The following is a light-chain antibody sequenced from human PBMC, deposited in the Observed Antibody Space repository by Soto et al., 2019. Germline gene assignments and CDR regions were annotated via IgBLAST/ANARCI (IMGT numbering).Light chain of an antibody. Sequence: EIVMTQSPATLSVSPGERATLSCRASQSVSSNLAWYQQKPGQAPRLLIYGASTRATGIPARFSGSGSGTEFTLTISSLQSEDFAVYYCQQYNNWAFTFGPGTKVIS. V-gene: IGKV3-15*01. J-gene: IGKJ3*01. CDR1: QSVSSN. CDR3: QQYNNWAFT. CDR2: GAS.